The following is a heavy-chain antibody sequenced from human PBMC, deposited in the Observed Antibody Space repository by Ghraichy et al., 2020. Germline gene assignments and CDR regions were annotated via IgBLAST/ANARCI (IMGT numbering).Heavy chain of an antibody. Sequence: RGSLRLSCAASGFTFSSYSMNWVRQAPGKGLEWVSYISSSSSTIYYADSVKGRLTISRDNAKNSLYLQMNSLRDEDTAEYYCARVGDGYIYYYYNSMDVWGQGTTVTVTS. CDR1: GFTFSSYS. CDR3: ARVGDGYIYYYYNSMDV. J-gene: IGHJ6*02. D-gene: IGHD5-24*01. CDR2: ISSSSSTI. V-gene: IGHV3-48*02.